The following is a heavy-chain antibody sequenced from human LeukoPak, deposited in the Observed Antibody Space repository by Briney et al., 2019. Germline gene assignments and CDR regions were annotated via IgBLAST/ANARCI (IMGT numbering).Heavy chain of an antibody. CDR2: IYYSGST. Sequence: SETLSLTCTVSGGSISSGGYSWSWIRQHPGKGLEWIGYIYYSGSTYYNPSLKSRVTISVDTSKNQFSLKLSSVTAADTAVYYCARGSTVANPSEAFDIWGLGTMVTVSS. D-gene: IGHD4-23*01. J-gene: IGHJ3*02. V-gene: IGHV4-31*03. CDR1: GGSISSGGYS. CDR3: ARGSTVANPSEAFDI.